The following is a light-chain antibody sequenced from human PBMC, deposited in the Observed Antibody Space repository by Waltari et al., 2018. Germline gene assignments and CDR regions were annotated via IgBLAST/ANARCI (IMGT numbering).Light chain of an antibody. CDR2: AAA. V-gene: IGKV1-39*01. Sequence: DIQMTQSPSSLSASVGDRVTITCRASQSISSYLNWYQQKPGKAPKLLIYAAASLQSGVPSRFSGRGSGTDFTLTISRLQPEDFATYYCQQSYSTLGTFGQGTKVEIK. CDR3: QQSYSTLGT. J-gene: IGKJ1*01. CDR1: QSISSY.